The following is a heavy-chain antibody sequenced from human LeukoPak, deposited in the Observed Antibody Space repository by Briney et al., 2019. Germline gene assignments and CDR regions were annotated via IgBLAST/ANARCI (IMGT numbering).Heavy chain of an antibody. D-gene: IGHD3-10*01. J-gene: IGHJ4*02. V-gene: IGHV3-7*01. CDR1: GFTFSSYW. CDR3: ARDPSDYYGSGSYALHYFDY. CDR2: IKQDGSEK. Sequence: GGSLRLSCAAPGFTFSSYWMSWVRQAPGKGLEWVANIKQDGSEKYYVDSVKGRFTISRDNAKNSLYLQMNSLRAEDTAVYYCARDPSDYYGSGSYALHYFDYWGQGTLVTVSS.